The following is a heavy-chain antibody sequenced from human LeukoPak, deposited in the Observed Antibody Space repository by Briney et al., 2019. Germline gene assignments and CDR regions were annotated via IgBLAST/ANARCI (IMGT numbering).Heavy chain of an antibody. Sequence: ASVKVSCKASGYTFTGYYMHWVRQAPGQGLEWMGWINPNSGGTNYAQKFQGWVTMTRDTSISTAYMELSRLSSDDTAVYYCAXXXXXXXSYDWEKYYFDYWGQGTLVTVSS. D-gene: IGHD5-12*01. V-gene: IGHV1-2*04. CDR2: INPNSGGT. J-gene: IGHJ4*02. CDR1: GYTFTGYY. CDR3: AXXXXXXXSYDWEKYYFDY.